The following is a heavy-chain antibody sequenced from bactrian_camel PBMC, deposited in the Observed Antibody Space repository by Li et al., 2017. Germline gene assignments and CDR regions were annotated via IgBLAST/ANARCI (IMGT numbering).Heavy chain of an antibody. CDR2: IDIRGRQT. CDR3: AARPINTRDCVAGGRAEFGY. Sequence: DVQLVESGGGSVQAGGSLRLSCVASGSIYSGACVGWLRQAPGNERAGVAAIDIRGRQTYTDSVKGRFTISKDDAKNTLYLQMNDLRPEDTAMYYCAARPINTRDCVAGGRAEFGYWGQGTQVTVS. D-gene: IGHD1*01. V-gene: IGHV3S31*01. J-gene: IGHJ6*01. CDR1: GSIYSGAC.